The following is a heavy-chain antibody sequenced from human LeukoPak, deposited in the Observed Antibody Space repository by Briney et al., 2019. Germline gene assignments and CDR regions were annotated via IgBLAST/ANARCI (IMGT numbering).Heavy chain of an antibody. Sequence: GGSLRLSCAASGFTFSSFTMNWVRQAPGKELEWISYISSGSGMYYADSVKGRFTISRDNSKNTLYLQMNSLRAEDTAVYYCAKDSVVAATLGAFDIWGQGTMVTVSS. CDR2: ISSGSGM. CDR1: GFTFSSFT. J-gene: IGHJ3*02. D-gene: IGHD2-15*01. V-gene: IGHV3-23*01. CDR3: AKDSVVAATLGAFDI.